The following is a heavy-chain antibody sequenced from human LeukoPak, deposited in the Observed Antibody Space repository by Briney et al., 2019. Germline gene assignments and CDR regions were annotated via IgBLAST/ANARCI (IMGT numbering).Heavy chain of an antibody. D-gene: IGHD3-16*01. CDR3: ARVFSRGSYTYGFDV. CDR1: DFTFTNYG. J-gene: IGHJ6*02. Sequence: ASVKVSCKASDFTFTNYGISWVRQAPGQGLEWMGWISAFTGDTTYAQNLQGRVTMTTDTSTSTAYMELRSLRSDDTAVYYCARVFSRGSYTYGFDVWGQGTTVTVSS. V-gene: IGHV1-18*01. CDR2: ISAFTGDT.